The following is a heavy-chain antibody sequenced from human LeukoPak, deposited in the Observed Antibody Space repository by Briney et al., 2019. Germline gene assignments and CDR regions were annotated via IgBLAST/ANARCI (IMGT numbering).Heavy chain of an antibody. Sequence: ASVKVSCKASGYTFTSYGISWVRQAPAQGLEWMGIINPSGGSASYAQKFQGRVTMTRDTSTSTVYMELSSLRSEDTAAYYCAAEWELLSFQHWGQGTLVTVSS. CDR1: GYTFTSYG. J-gene: IGHJ1*01. V-gene: IGHV1-46*01. CDR2: INPSGGSA. D-gene: IGHD1-26*01. CDR3: AAEWELLSFQH.